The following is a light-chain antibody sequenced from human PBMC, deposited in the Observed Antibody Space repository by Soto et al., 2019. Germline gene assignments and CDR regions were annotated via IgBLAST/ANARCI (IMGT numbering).Light chain of an antibody. CDR3: QQYGGSSWT. CDR1: QSVSSSN. V-gene: IGKV3-20*01. CDR2: GAS. J-gene: IGKJ1*01. Sequence: EIVLTQSPGTLSLSPGERATLSCRASQSVSSSNLAWYQQKPGQAPRLLIYGASSRATGIPDRFSGSGSGTDFTLTIRRLEPEDFAVYYCQQYGGSSWTFGQGTKVEIK.